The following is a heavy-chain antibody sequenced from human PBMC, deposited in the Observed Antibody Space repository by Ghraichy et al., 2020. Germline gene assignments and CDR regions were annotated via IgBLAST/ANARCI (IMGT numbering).Heavy chain of an antibody. V-gene: IGHV3-49*03. Sequence: GESLNISCTASGFTFGDYAMSWFRQAPGKGLEWVGFIRSKAYGGTTEYAASVKGRFTISRDDSKSIAYLQMNSLKTEDTAVYYCTRVALREGSGWYHYYYGMDVWGQGTTVTVSS. CDR1: GFTFGDYA. CDR3: TRVALREGSGWYHYYYGMDV. CDR2: IRSKAYGGTT. D-gene: IGHD6-19*01. J-gene: IGHJ6*02.